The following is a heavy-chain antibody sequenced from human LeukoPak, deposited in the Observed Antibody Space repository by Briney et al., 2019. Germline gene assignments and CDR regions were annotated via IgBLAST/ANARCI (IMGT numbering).Heavy chain of an antibody. CDR2: ISGSGSST. V-gene: IGHV3-23*01. J-gene: IGHJ4*02. CDR3: TKSFGPVIAAAGAGTD. CDR1: GFTFRSYA. D-gene: IGHD6-13*01. Sequence: GGSLRLSCGASGFTFRSYAMSWVRQAPGKGLEWVSVISGSGSSTYYADSVKGRFTISRDNSKNTLYMQMNSLRAEDTAVYYCTKSFGPVIAAAGAGTDWGQGTLVTVSS.